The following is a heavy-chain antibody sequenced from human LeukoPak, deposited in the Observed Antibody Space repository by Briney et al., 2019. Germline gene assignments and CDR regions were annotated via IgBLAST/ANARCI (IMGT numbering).Heavy chain of an antibody. CDR3: SRIKYGGNSGYHFDY. CDR2: IGDSGSGG. J-gene: IGHJ4*02. Sequence: GGSLRLSCSASGFNLNYFAMSWIRQAPGKRLEWVSTIGDSGSGGSYADSVRGRFTISRDNSKNIVYLQMHSLRVDDSAVYYCSRIKYGGNSGYHFDYWGQGTLVTVSS. CDR1: GFNLNYFA. V-gene: IGHV3-23*01. D-gene: IGHD4-23*01.